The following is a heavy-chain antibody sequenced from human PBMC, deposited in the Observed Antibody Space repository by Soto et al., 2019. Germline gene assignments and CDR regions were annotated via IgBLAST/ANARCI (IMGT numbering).Heavy chain of an antibody. CDR3: ARGFSITIFGVAEKPPFDY. CDR1: GFTFSSYG. Sequence: GGSLRLSCAASGFTFSSYGMHWVRQAPGKGLEWVAVIWYDGSNKYYADSVKGRFTISRDNSKNTLYLQMNSLRAEDTAVYYCARGFSITIFGVAEKPPFDYWGQGTLVTVSS. D-gene: IGHD3-3*01. J-gene: IGHJ4*02. V-gene: IGHV3-33*01. CDR2: IWYDGSNK.